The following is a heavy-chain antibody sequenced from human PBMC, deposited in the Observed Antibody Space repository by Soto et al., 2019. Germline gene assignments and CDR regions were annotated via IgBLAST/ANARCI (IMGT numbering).Heavy chain of an antibody. CDR2: IIPIFGTA. J-gene: IGHJ3*02. V-gene: IGHV1-69*01. D-gene: IGHD3-9*01. CDR1: GGTFSSYA. Sequence: QVQLVQSGAEVKKPGSSVKVSCKASGGTFSSYAISWVRQAPGQGLEWMGGIIPIFGTANYAQKFQGRVTITADESTSTAYMELSSLSSEDTAVYYCATAQAADIQKDGGAFDIWGQGTMVTVSS. CDR3: ATAQAADIQKDGGAFDI.